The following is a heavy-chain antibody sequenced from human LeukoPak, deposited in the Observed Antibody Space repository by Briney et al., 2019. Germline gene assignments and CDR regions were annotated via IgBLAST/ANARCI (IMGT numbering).Heavy chain of an antibody. D-gene: IGHD3-22*01. CDR2: IYSGGST. J-gene: IGHJ4*02. Sequence: GGSLRLSCAASGFTVSSNFMSWVRQAPGKGLEWVSVIYSGGSTYYADSVKGRFTISRDNSKNTLYLQMNSLRAEDTAVYYCARGGYYYDSSGYPPEDYWGQGTLVTVSS. CDR1: GFTVSSNF. CDR3: ARGGYYYDSSGYPPEDY. V-gene: IGHV3-66*01.